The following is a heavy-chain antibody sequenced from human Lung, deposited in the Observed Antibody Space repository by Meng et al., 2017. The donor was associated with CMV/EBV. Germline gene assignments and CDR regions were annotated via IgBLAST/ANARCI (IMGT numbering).Heavy chain of an antibody. V-gene: IGHV1-2*02. CDR1: GYTFTGYY. J-gene: IGHJ6*02. Sequence: SVXVSCXXSGYTFTGYYIHWVRQAPGQGLEWMGWINPNTGGTNYAQNFQGRVTMTRDTSISAVYMELSRLRSDDTAVYYCASPYVLRNYGMDVWGQGTTVXVSS. CDR3: ASPYVLRNYGMDV. CDR2: INPNTGGT. D-gene: IGHD2-8*01.